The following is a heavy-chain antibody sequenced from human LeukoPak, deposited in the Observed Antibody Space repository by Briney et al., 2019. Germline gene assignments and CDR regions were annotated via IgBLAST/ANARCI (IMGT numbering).Heavy chain of an antibody. CDR3: ARGGSGYYSY. CDR2: LNPSGGST. V-gene: IGHV1-46*01. Sequence: ASVKVSCKASGYTFTSYYIHWVRQAPGQGLEWMGILNPSGGSTNYAQKFQGRVTMTEDTSTDTAYMELSSLRSEDTAVYYCARGGSGYYSYWGQGTLVTVSS. J-gene: IGHJ4*02. D-gene: IGHD3-3*01. CDR1: GYTFTSYY.